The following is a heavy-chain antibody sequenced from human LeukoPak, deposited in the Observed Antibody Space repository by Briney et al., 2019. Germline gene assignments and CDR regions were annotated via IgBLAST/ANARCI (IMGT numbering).Heavy chain of an antibody. Sequence: ASVKVSCKASGYTFTGYYMHWVRQAPGQGLEWMGWINPNSGGTNYAQKFQGRVTMTRDTSISTAYMELSRLRSDDTAVYYCARDLPYYYGSGDDAFDIWGQGTMVTVSS. D-gene: IGHD3-10*01. CDR1: GYTFTGYY. J-gene: IGHJ3*02. CDR3: ARDLPYYYGSGDDAFDI. V-gene: IGHV1-2*02. CDR2: INPNSGGT.